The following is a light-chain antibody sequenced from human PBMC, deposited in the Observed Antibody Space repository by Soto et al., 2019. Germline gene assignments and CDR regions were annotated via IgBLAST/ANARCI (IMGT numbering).Light chain of an antibody. V-gene: IGKV4-1*01. CDR3: QQYYSSPLT. CDR1: QSVLYSSKNKNY. CDR2: WAS. J-gene: IGKJ4*01. Sequence: DIVMTQSPDSLVVSLGERAAINCKSSQSVLYSSKNKNYLAWYQQKPGHPPKLLIYWASTRESGVPDRFGGSGSGTDFILTISSLQAEDVAVYYCQQYYSSPLTFGGGTKVEIK.